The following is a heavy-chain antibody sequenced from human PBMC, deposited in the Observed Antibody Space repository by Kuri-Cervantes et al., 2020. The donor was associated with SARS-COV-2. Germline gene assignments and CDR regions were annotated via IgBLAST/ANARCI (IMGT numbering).Heavy chain of an antibody. J-gene: IGHJ6*03. CDR3: AREARAVGYSSSWYYYYYYMDV. V-gene: IGHV1-46*03. CDR1: GYTFTGYY. Sequence: ASVKVSCKASGYTFTGYYMHWVRQAPGQGLEWMGWINPNSGGSTSYAQKFQGRVTMTRDTSTSTVYTELSSLRSEDTAAYYCAREARAVGYSSSWYYYYYYMDVWGKGTTVTVSS. CDR2: INPNSGGST. D-gene: IGHD6-13*01.